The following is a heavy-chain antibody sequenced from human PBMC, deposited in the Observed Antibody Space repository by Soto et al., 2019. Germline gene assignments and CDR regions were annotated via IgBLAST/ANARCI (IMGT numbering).Heavy chain of an antibody. CDR2: IYYSGST. CDR1: GGSISSYY. J-gene: IGHJ6*03. V-gene: IGHV4-59*08. D-gene: IGHD5-12*01. Sequence: SETLSLTCTVSGGSISSYYWSWIRQPPGKGLEWIGYIYYSGSTNYNPSLKSRVTISVDTSKNQFSLKLSSVTAADTAVYYCARLVHGYDLGYYYMDVWGKGTTVTVSS. CDR3: ARLVHGYDLGYYYMDV.